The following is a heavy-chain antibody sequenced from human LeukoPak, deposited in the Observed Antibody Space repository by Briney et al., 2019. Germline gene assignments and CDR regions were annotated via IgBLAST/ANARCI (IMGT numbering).Heavy chain of an antibody. D-gene: IGHD2-15*01. J-gene: IGHJ4*02. V-gene: IGHV1-69*01. CDR2: IIPIFGTT. CDR3: ARVDGSPDY. Sequence: ASVKVSCKASGGTFSSSGINWVRQAPGQGLEWMGGIIPIFGTTNYAQNFQGRVTITADESTSTAYMELSSLRSEDTAVYYCARVDGSPDYWGQGTLVTVSS. CDR1: GGTFSSSG.